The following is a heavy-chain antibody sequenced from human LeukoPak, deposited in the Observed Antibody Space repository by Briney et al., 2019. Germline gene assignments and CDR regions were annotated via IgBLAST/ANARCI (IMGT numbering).Heavy chain of an antibody. CDR1: GGSISSYY. D-gene: IGHD6-19*01. J-gene: IGHJ4*02. CDR3: ARGTLYRGWSYYLDF. CDR2: IYTSGST. Sequence: SETLSLTCTVSGGSISSYYWSWIRQPAGKGLEWIGRIYTSGSTNYNPSLKSRVTISVDMSKNHFSLRLRSVTAVDTAMYYCARGTLYRGWSYYLDFWGQGGQVTVSS. V-gene: IGHV4-4*07.